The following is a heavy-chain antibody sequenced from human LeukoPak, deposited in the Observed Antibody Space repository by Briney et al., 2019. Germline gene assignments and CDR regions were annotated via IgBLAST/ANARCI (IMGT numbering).Heavy chain of an antibody. CDR3: AKRGVVIRVILVGFHKEAYYFDS. D-gene: IGHD3-22*01. CDR1: GFTFSTFA. CDR2: ISRLGGDT. Sequence: GTSLRLSCAASGFTFSTFAMNWVRQAPGKGLEWVSAISRLGGDTYYADSVKGRFTISRDNSKNTLYLQMNSLRAEDTAVYFCAKRGVVIRVILVGFHKEAYYFDSWGQGALVTVSS. J-gene: IGHJ4*02. V-gene: IGHV3-23*01.